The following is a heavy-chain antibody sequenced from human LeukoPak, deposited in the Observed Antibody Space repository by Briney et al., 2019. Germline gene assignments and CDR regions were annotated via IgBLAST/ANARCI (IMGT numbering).Heavy chain of an antibody. V-gene: IGHV1-3*01. CDR2: INAGNGNT. Sequence: GASVTVTCKASGYTFTSYAIHWVRQAPGQRLEWMGWINAGNGNTKYSQKFQGRVTITRDTSASTAYMELSSLRSEDTAVYYCARARRAVGPQGWFDPWGQGTLVTVSS. D-gene: IGHD1-26*01. J-gene: IGHJ5*02. CDR3: ARARRAVGPQGWFDP. CDR1: GYTFTSYA.